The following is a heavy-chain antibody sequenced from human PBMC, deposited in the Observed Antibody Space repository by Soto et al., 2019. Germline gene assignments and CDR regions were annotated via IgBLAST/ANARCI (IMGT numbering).Heavy chain of an antibody. CDR2: MNPNSGNT. Sequence: ASVKVSCKASGYTFTSYDINWVRQATGQGLEWMGWMNPNSGNTGYAQKFQGRVTMTRNTSISTAYMELSSLRSEDTAVYYCARGHGVSGYSSSWPLYRHWGQGTLVTVSS. D-gene: IGHD6-13*01. J-gene: IGHJ4*02. CDR3: ARGHGVSGYSSSWPLYRH. CDR1: GYTFTSYD. V-gene: IGHV1-8*01.